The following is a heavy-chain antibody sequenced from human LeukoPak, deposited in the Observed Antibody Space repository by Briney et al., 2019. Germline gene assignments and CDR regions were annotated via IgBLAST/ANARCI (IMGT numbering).Heavy chain of an antibody. Sequence: ASVKVSCKASGYTFTSYGISWVRQAPGQGLEWMGIINPSGGRPSYAQRFQDRVAMTGDTSTSTVYMQLTSLSSEDAAVYYCAREASLVGTTRTFYFDYWGQGTLVTVSS. CDR1: GYTFTSYG. CDR2: INPSGGRP. D-gene: IGHD1-26*01. J-gene: IGHJ4*02. V-gene: IGHV1-46*01. CDR3: AREASLVGTTRTFYFDY.